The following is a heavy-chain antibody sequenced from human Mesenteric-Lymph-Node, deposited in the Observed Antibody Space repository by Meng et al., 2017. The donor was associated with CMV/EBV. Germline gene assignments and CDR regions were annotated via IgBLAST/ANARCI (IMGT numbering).Heavy chain of an antibody. D-gene: IGHD6-13*01. CDR1: GLTFSSYA. CDR3: AKGRQQLVYFQH. V-gene: IGHV3-23*01. CDR2: ISGSGGST. J-gene: IGHJ1*01. Sequence: CATSGLTFSSYAMSWVRRAPGRGLGWVSAISGSGGSTYYADSVKGRFTISRDNSKNTLYLQMNSLRAEDTAVYYCAKGRQQLVYFQHWGQGTLVTVSS.